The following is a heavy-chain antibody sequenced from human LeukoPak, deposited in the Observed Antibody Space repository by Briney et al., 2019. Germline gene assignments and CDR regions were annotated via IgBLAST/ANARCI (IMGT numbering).Heavy chain of an antibody. J-gene: IGHJ5*02. CDR3: VREMTPRIAVAGTGRRGWFDP. V-gene: IGHV1-2*02. CDR2: INPNSGGT. Sequence: GASVKVSCKASGYTFTGYYMHWVRQAPGQGLEWMGWINPNSGGTNYAQKFQGRVTMTRDTSISTAYMELSRLRSDDTAVYYCVREMTPRIAVAGTGRRGWFDPWGQGTLVTVSS. D-gene: IGHD6-19*01. CDR1: GYTFTGYY.